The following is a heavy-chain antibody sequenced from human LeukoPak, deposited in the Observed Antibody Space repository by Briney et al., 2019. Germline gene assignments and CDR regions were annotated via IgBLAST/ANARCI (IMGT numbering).Heavy chain of an antibody. CDR2: VDPEDGET. J-gene: IGHJ5*02. D-gene: IGHD1-26*01. CDR3: ATLVGAHGWFDP. CDR1: GYTFTDYY. Sequence: ASVKVSCKVSGYTFTDYYMHWVQQAPGKGLEWMGLVDPEDGETIYAEKFQGRVTITADTSTDTAYMELSSLRSEDTAVYYCATLVGAHGWFDPWGQGTLVTVSS. V-gene: IGHV1-69-2*01.